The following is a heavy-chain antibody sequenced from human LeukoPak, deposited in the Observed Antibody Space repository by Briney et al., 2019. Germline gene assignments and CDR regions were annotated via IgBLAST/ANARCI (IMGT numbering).Heavy chain of an antibody. V-gene: IGHV3-53*01. CDR3: AGRGYSAYDSPYYFDS. CDR1: GFTVSSNY. D-gene: IGHD5-12*01. Sequence: PGGSLRLSCAASGFTVSSNYMSWVRQAPGKGLEWVSVIYSGDNTYYADSVKGRFTVSRDNSKNTLYLQMNSPRGEDTAVYYCAGRGYSAYDSPYYFDSWGQGTLVTVSS. J-gene: IGHJ4*02. CDR2: IYSGDNT.